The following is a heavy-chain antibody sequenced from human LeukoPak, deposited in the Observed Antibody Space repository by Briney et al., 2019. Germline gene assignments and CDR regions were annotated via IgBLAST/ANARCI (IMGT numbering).Heavy chain of an antibody. CDR2: INHSGST. CDR1: GGSFSGYY. J-gene: IGHJ4*02. D-gene: IGHD1-26*01. V-gene: IGHV4-34*01. CDR3: AKENHGIVGATTLIDY. Sequence: SETLSLTCAVYGGSFSGYYWTWIRQPPKKGLEWIGEINHSGSTNYNPSLRSRVTISVDTSKNQFSLKVRSVTAADTAVYYCAKENHGIVGATTLIDYWGQGTLVTVSS.